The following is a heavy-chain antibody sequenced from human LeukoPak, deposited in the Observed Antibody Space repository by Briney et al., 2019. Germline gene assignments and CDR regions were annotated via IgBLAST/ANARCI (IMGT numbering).Heavy chain of an antibody. D-gene: IGHD2-21*02. CDR3: AREGVTFYYYYYYYMDV. Sequence: GGSLRLSCAASGFTFSSYAMSWVRQAPGKGLEWVSGVSGSGGTTYYADSVKGRFTISRDNSKNTLYLQMNSLRAEDTAVYYCAREGVTFYYYYYYYMDVWGKGTTVTVSS. CDR2: VSGSGGTT. J-gene: IGHJ6*03. CDR1: GFTFSSYA. V-gene: IGHV3-23*01.